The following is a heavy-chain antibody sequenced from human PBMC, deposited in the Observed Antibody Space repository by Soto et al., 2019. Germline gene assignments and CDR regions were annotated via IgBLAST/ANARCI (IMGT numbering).Heavy chain of an antibody. CDR1: GLTFSSYA. V-gene: IGHV3-23*01. J-gene: IGHJ3*02. Sequence: EVQLLESGGGLVQPGGSLRLSCAASGLTFSSYAMSWVRQAPGKGLEWVSAIGGSGGSTFSADSVKGRFTISRENSKNTLYLQMNSLRAEDTAVYYCAKDLRNNDFWSGGGPAFDIWGQGTMVTVSS. D-gene: IGHD3-3*01. CDR3: AKDLRNNDFWSGGGPAFDI. CDR2: IGGSGGST.